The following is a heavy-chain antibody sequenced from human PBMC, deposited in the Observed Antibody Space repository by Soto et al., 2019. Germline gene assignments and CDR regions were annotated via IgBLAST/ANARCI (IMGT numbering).Heavy chain of an antibody. CDR2: IYYSGST. V-gene: IGHV4-39*01. CDR3: ARHRSGGSYFDY. CDR1: GGSISSSSYY. Sequence: SETLSLTCTVSGGSISSSSYYWGWIRQPPGKGLEWIGSIYYSGSTYYNPSLKSRVTISVDTTKNQFSLQLSSVTAADTAVYYCARHRSGGSYFDYWGQGTLVTVSS. J-gene: IGHJ4*02. D-gene: IGHD2-15*01.